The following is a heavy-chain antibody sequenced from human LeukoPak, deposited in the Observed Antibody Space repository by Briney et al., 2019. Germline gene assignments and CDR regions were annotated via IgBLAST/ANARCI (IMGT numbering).Heavy chain of an antibody. V-gene: IGHV3-48*03. CDR3: ARVQRGIAVALDY. CDR2: ISSTGATI. J-gene: IGHJ4*02. Sequence: GGSLRLSCAASGFTFSSYEMIWVRQAPGKGLEWISYISSTGATIHYADSVKGRFTISRDNAKNSLYLQMNSLRAEDTAVYYCARVQRGIAVALDYWGQGTLATVSS. CDR1: GFTFSSYE. D-gene: IGHD6-19*01.